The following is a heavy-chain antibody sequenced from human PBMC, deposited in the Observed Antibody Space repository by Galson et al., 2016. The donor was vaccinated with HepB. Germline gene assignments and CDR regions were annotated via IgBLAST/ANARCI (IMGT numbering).Heavy chain of an antibody. CDR3: ARDRTLFGVVTALWY. D-gene: IGHD3-3*01. V-gene: IGHV4-4*02. CDR1: GGSISSSNW. Sequence: ETLSLTCAVSGGSISSSNWWSWVRQPPGKGLEWIGEIYHSGSTNYNPSLKSRVTISLDMSKNQFSLKLRSVTAADTAVYYCARDRTLFGVVTALWYLGQGTQVTVSS. J-gene: IGHJ4*02. CDR2: IYHSGST.